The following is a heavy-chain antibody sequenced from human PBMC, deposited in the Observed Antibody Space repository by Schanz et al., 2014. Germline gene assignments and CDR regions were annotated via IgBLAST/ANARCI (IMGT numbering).Heavy chain of an antibody. CDR1: GFTLSGSA. V-gene: IGHV3-30*02. CDR2: IWYDGSNK. Sequence: VQLVESGGDLVQPGGSLKLSCVASGFTLSGSAVHWVRQAPGKGLEWVAFIWYDGSNKYYADSVKGRFTISRDNSKNTLYVQMNSLRAEDTAVYYCAKSMYSTSWAFDLWGQGAQVTVSS. J-gene: IGHJ4*02. CDR3: AKSMYSTSWAFDL. D-gene: IGHD2-2*01.